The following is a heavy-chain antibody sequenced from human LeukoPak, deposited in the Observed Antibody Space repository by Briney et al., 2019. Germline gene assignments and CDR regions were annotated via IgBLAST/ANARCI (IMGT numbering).Heavy chain of an antibody. CDR2: IYYSGST. V-gene: IGHV4-30-4*08. Sequence: SETLSLTCTVSGGSISSGVYCWSWIRQHPGKGLEWIGYIYYSGSTYSNPSLKSRVTISVDTSKNQFSLTLSSVTAADTAVYYCATGGESYYYFEYWGQGTLVTVSS. J-gene: IGHJ4*02. CDR1: GGSISSGVYC. D-gene: IGHD1-26*01. CDR3: ATGGESYYYFEY.